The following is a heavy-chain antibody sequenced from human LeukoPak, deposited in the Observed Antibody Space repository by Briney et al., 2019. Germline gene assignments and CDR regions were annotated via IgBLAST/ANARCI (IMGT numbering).Heavy chain of an antibody. CDR2: ISWNSGSI. CDR3: AKAVWFGEGGMDV. CDR1: GFTFDGYA. V-gene: IGHV3-9*01. D-gene: IGHD3-10*01. Sequence: PSGGSLRLSCAASGFTFDGYAMHWVRQAPGKGLEWVSGISWNSGSIGYADPVKGRFTISRDNAKNSLYLQMNSLRAEDTALYYCAKAVWFGEGGMDVWGQGTTVTVSS. J-gene: IGHJ6*02.